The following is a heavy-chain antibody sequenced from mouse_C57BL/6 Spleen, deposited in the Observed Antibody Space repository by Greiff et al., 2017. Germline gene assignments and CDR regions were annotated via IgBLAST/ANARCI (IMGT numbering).Heavy chain of an antibody. V-gene: IGHV1-59*01. Sequence: QVQLQQPGAELVRPGTSVKLSCKASGYTFTSYWMHWVKQRPGQGLEWIGVIDPSDSYTNYNQKFKGKATLTVDTSSSTAYMQLRSLTSEDSAVYYCARSTVPYFDYWGQGTTLTVSS. D-gene: IGHD1-1*01. CDR2: IDPSDSYT. CDR3: ARSTVPYFDY. CDR1: GYTFTSYW. J-gene: IGHJ2*01.